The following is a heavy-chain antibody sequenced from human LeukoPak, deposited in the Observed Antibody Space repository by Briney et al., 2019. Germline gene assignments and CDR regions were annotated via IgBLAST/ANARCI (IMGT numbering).Heavy chain of an antibody. CDR1: GFTFSSYS. V-gene: IGHV3-48*04. J-gene: IGHJ4*02. CDR3: ARDIPRGTSTLDY. D-gene: IGHD1-7*01. Sequence: PGGSLRLSCAASGFTFSSYSMNWVRQAPGKGLEWVSYISSSSSTIYYADSVKGRFTISRDNAKNSLYLQMNSLRAEDTAIYYCARDIPRGTSTLDYWGQGTLVTVSS. CDR2: ISSSSSTI.